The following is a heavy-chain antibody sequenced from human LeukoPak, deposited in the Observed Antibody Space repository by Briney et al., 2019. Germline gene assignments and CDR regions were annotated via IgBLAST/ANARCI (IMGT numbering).Heavy chain of an antibody. V-gene: IGHV6-1*01. Sequence: SQTLSLTCAISGDSVSNNIATWNWVRQSPSRGLEWLGRTYYRSKWYNDYAVSVKSRITINPDTSKNQFSLQLNSVTPEDTAVYYCARGAYYYDSANAFDIWGQGTMVTVSS. CDR3: ARGAYYYDSANAFDI. CDR1: GDSVSNNIAT. CDR2: TYYRSKWYN. J-gene: IGHJ3*02. D-gene: IGHD3-22*01.